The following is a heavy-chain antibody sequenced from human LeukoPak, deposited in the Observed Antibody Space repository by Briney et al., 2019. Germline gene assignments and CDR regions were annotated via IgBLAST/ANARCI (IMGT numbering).Heavy chain of an antibody. D-gene: IGHD2-2*01. V-gene: IGHV3-23*01. CDR1: GLTFSSYA. J-gene: IGHJ4*02. Sequence: GGSLRLSCAASGLTFSSYAMSWVRQAPGKGLEWVSAISGSGGSTYYADSVKGRFTISRNNSKNTLYLQMNSLRAEDTAVYYCAKERSPVPLGYWGQGTLVTVSS. CDR3: AKERSPVPLGY. CDR2: ISGSGGST.